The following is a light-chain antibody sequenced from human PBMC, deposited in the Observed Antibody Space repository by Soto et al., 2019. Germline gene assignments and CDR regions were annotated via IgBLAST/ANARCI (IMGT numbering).Light chain of an antibody. CDR2: DVN. CDR1: SSDVGNYNY. J-gene: IGLJ1*01. Sequence: QSALTQPRSVSGSPGQSITISCTGTSSDVGNYNYVSWYQQHPGKAPKLMIYDVNKRPSGIPDRFSGSKSGNTASLTISGLQDEDEADYYCCSYSGTYTYVFGIGTKLTVL. CDR3: CSYSGTYTYV. V-gene: IGLV2-11*01.